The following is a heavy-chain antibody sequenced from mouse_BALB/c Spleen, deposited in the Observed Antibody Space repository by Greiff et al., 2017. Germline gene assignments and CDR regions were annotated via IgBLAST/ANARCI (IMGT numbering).Heavy chain of an antibody. D-gene: IGHD1-1*01. CDR2: ISYSGST. V-gene: IGHV3-2*02. J-gene: IGHJ2*01. CDR3: ARRTIYYYGSSPFDY. CDR1: GYSITSDYA. Sequence: EVKLEESGPGLVKPSQSLSLTCTVTGYSITSDYAWNWIRQFPGNKLEWMGYISYSGSTSYNPSLKSRISITRDTSKNQFFLQLNSVTTEDTATYYCARRTIYYYGSSPFDYWGQGTTLTVSS.